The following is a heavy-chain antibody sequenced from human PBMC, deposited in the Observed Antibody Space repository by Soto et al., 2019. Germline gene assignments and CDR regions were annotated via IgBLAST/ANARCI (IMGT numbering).Heavy chain of an antibody. D-gene: IGHD3-10*01. CDR3: ERHYYASGSYYNATFFDF. CDR2: INSDGSST. CDR1: GFPFDSYW. V-gene: IGHV3-74*01. J-gene: IGHJ4*02. Sequence: PGGSLRLSCAASGFPFDSYWIHWFRQAPGKGLVWVSRINSDGSSTTYADSVEGRFTISRDNAKNTLYLQMNSLRAEDTAVYYCERHYYASGSYYNATFFDFWGQGTPVTVSS.